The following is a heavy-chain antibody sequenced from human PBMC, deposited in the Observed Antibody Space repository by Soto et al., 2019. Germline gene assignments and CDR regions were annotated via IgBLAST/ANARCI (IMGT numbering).Heavy chain of an antibody. J-gene: IGHJ5*02. CDR2: ISSDGSSK. CDR1: GFTFSNYA. D-gene: IGHD4-4*01. CDR3: AGSNSGGINWFDP. V-gene: IGHV3-30-3*01. Sequence: QVQLVESGGGVVQPGRSLTLSCAASGFTFSNYAMHWVRQAPGKGLEWVALISSDGSSKFYADSVKGRLTISRDNSMNTLYLQLNSPRAEETALYYCAGSNSGGINWFDPWGQGTLVIVSS.